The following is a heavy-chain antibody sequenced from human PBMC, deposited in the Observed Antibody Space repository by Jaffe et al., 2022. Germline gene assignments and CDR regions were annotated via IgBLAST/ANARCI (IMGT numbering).Heavy chain of an antibody. CDR1: GFTFSSYA. D-gene: IGHD2-15*01. J-gene: IGHJ4*02. CDR2: ISGSGGST. Sequence: EVQLLESGGGLVQPGGSLRLSCAASGFTFSSYAMSWVRQAPGKGLEWVSAISGSGGSTYYADSVKGRFTISRDNSKNTLYLQMNSLRAEDTAVYYCAKGSSDCSGGSCYSGWVYWGQGTLVTVSS. V-gene: IGHV3-23*01. CDR3: AKGSSDCSGGSCYSGWVY.